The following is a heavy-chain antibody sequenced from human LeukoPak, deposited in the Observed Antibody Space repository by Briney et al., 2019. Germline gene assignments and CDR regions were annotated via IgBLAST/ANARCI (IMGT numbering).Heavy chain of an antibody. Sequence: GGSLRLSCAASGFTFSSYAMHWVRQAPGKGLEWVAVISYDGSNKYYADSVKGRFTISRDNSKNTLYLQMNSLGAEDTAVYYCARAGYCSGGSCLAFDYWGQGTLVTVSS. CDR2: ISYDGSNK. J-gene: IGHJ4*02. CDR1: GFTFSSYA. CDR3: ARAGYCSGGSCLAFDY. V-gene: IGHV3-30*04. D-gene: IGHD2-15*01.